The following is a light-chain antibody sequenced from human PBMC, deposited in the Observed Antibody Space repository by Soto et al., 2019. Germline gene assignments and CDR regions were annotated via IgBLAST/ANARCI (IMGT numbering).Light chain of an antibody. CDR2: DVS. CDR3: SSFAGNNNLV. CDR1: SSDVGGYNF. V-gene: IGLV2-14*01. Sequence: QSALTQPASVSGSPGQSITISCTGTSSDVGGYNFVSWYQQHPGKAPKLMIYDVSSRPSGVSNRFSGSKSGNTASLTISGLQAEDEGDYYCSSFAGNNNLVFGGGTKLTVL. J-gene: IGLJ2*01.